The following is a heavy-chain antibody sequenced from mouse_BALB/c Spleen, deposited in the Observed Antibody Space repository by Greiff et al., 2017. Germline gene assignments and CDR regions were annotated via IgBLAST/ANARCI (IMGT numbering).Heavy chain of an antibody. CDR1: GYTFTSYW. J-gene: IGHJ2*01. Sequence: VQLQQSGAELVRPGASVKMSCKASGYTFTSYWMHWVKQRPGQGLEWIGYINPSTGYTEYNQKFKDKATLTADKSSSTAYMQLSSLTSEDSAVYYCAREENYRFDYWGQGTTLTVSS. D-gene: IGHD2-14*01. V-gene: IGHV1-4*01. CDR3: AREENYRFDY. CDR2: INPSTGYT.